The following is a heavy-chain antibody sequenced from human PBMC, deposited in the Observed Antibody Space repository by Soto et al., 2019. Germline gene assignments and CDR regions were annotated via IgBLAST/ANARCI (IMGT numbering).Heavy chain of an antibody. CDR3: ARDRFSTLTNWFDP. V-gene: IGHV1-2*04. Sequence: ASVKVSCKASGYTFTGYYMHWVRQAPGQGLEWMGWINPNSGGTNYAQKFQGWVTMTRDTSISTAYMELSRLRSDDTAVYYCARDRFSTLTNWFDPGGQGTLVTFSS. CDR1: GYTFTGYY. D-gene: IGHD4-17*01. J-gene: IGHJ5*02. CDR2: INPNSGGT.